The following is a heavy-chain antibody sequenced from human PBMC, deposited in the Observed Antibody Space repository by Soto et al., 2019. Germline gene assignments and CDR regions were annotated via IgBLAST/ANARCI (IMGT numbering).Heavy chain of an antibody. CDR3: AKGAEMPTIPFDY. V-gene: IGHV3-23*01. CDR2: INKSGGSR. Sequence: GGSLRLSCEASGFTFSTFAMSWVRQAPGRGLEWVSRINKSGGSRYYSDSVRGRFTVSRDNSKNTLYLQMNSLRDEDTAIYYCAKGAEMPTIPFDYWGQGALVTVSS. CDR1: GFTFSTFA. J-gene: IGHJ4*02. D-gene: IGHD1-1*01.